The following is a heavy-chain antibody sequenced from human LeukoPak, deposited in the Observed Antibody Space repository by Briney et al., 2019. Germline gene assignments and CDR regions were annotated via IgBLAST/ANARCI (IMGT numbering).Heavy chain of an antibody. Sequence: PGGSLRLSCAASGFTFSSYWMSWVRQAPGKGLEWVANIKQDGSEKYYVDSVKGRFTISRDNAKNSLYLQMNSLRAEDTAVYYCARDAEYYDILTGYPPYYYGMDVWGQGTTVTVSS. V-gene: IGHV3-7*01. CDR3: ARDAEYYDILTGYPPYYYGMDV. J-gene: IGHJ6*02. CDR2: IKQDGSEK. D-gene: IGHD3-9*01. CDR1: GFTFSSYW.